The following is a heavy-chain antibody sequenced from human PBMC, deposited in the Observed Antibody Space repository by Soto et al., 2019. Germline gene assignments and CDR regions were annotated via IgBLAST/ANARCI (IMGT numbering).Heavy chain of an antibody. CDR1: GGSISSYY. CDR2: IYYSGST. V-gene: IGHV4-59*01. Sequence: QVQLQESGPGLVKPSETLSLTCTVSGGSISSYYWSWIRQPPGKGLEWIGYIYYSGSTNYNPSLKSRVTISVDTSKNQFSLKLSSVTAADTAVYYCARGYDSSGYMEKDAFDIWGQGTMVTVSS. J-gene: IGHJ3*02. CDR3: ARGYDSSGYMEKDAFDI. D-gene: IGHD3-22*01.